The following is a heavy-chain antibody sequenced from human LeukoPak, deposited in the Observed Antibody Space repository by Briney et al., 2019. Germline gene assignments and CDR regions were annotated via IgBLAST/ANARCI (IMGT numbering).Heavy chain of an antibody. CDR2: ISGSGGST. CDR1: GFTFSSYA. V-gene: IGHV3-23*01. Sequence: PGGSLRLSCAASGFTFSSYAMSWVRQAPGKGLEWVSAISGSGGSTYYADSVKGRFTTSRDNSKNTLYLQMNSLRAEDTAVYYCAKATGVLRFYYFDYWGQGTLVTVSS. J-gene: IGHJ4*02. D-gene: IGHD3-10*01. CDR3: AKATGVLRFYYFDY.